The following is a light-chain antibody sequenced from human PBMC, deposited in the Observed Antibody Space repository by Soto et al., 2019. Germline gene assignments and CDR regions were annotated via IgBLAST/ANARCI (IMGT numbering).Light chain of an antibody. Sequence: DIVLTQSPGTLSLSPGERATLSCRASQSVSSAYLAWYQQRPGQAPRLFIYAASIRATGIPDRFSGIGSGTDFTLTISRLEPEDFAVFYCQQSHNSPPTFGQGTNVEIK. CDR2: AAS. J-gene: IGKJ1*01. CDR3: QQSHNSPPT. V-gene: IGKV3-20*01. CDR1: QSVSSAY.